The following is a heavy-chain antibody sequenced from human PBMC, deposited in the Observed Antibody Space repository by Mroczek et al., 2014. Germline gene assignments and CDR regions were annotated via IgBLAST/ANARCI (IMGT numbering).Heavy chain of an antibody. J-gene: IGHJ5*02. CDR3: AREASTLRGGWFDP. CDR2: IWYDGSNK. Sequence: QVQLVQSGGGVVQPGRSLRLSCAASGFTFSSYGMHWVRQAPGKGLEWVAVIWYDGSNKYYADSVKGRFTISRDNSKNTLYLQMNSLRAEDTAVYYCAREASTLRGGWFDPGAREPWSPSPQ. V-gene: IGHV3-33*01. D-gene: IGHD2/OR15-2a*01. CDR1: GFTFSSYG.